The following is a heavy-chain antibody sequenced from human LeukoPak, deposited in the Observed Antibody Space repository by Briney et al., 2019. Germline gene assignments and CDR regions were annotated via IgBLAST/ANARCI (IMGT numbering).Heavy chain of an antibody. D-gene: IGHD3-10*01. V-gene: IGHV4-34*01. J-gene: IGHJ4*02. Sequence: SGTLSLTCAVYGGSFSGYYWSWIRQPPGKGLEWIGEINHSGSTNYNPSLKSRVTISVDTSKNQFSLKLSSVTAADTAVYYCARKAYYYGSGSYNYWGQGTLVTVSS. CDR3: ARKAYYYGSGSYNY. CDR1: GGSFSGYY. CDR2: INHSGST.